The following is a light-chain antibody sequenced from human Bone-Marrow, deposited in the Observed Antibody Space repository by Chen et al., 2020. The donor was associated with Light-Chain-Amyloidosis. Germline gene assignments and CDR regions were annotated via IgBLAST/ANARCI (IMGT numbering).Light chain of an antibody. V-gene: IGLV3-21*02. CDR1: NIGSSS. Sequence: SYVLTQPSSVSVAPGQTATIACGGNNIGSSSVHWYQQPPGQAPLPVVYDDSDRPSGIPERWSGSNSGNAASLTISRVEAGDEADYYCQVWDRSSDRPVFGGGTKLTVL. CDR2: DDS. J-gene: IGLJ3*02. CDR3: QVWDRSSDRPV.